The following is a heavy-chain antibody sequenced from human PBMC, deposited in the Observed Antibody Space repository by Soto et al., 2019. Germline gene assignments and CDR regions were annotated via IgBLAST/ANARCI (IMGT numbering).Heavy chain of an antibody. J-gene: IGHJ5*02. CDR2: INPSGGST. CDR3: ARVGGDRPGHNWFDP. CDR1: GYTFTSYY. V-gene: IGHV1-46*01. Sequence: QVQLVQSGAEVKKPGASVKVSCKASGYTFTSYYMHWVRQAPGQGLEWMGIINPSGGSTSYAQKFQGRVTMTRDTSTSTVYMELSSLRSEDTAVYYCARVGGDRPGHNWFDPWGQGTLVTVSS. D-gene: IGHD2-21*02.